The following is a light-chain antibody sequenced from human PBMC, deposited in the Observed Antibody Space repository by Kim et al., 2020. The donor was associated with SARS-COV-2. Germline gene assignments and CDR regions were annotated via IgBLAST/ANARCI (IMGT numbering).Light chain of an antibody. CDR3: QQYNSWPYS. CDR2: GAS. CDR1: QSVSSN. J-gene: IGKJ2*03. V-gene: IGKV3-15*01. Sequence: SVSPGERATLSCRASQSVSSNLAWYQQKPGQAPRPLIYGASTRATGIPARFSGSGSGTEFTLTISSLQSEDFAVYYCQQYNSWPYSFGQGTKLEI.